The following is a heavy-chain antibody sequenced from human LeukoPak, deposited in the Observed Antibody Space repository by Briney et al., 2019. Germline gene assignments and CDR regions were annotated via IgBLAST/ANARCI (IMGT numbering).Heavy chain of an antibody. D-gene: IGHD6-6*01. J-gene: IGHJ4*02. CDR1: GDSISSYY. V-gene: IGHV4-4*09. Sequence: KPSETLSPTCTVSGDSISSYYWSWIRQPPGKGLEWIGYIYTSGGTNYIPSLKGRVTISIDTSKNQFSLKLSSVTAADSAVYYCARLTRLSTSPDRYYLDYWGQGTLVTVPS. CDR2: IYTSGGT. CDR3: ARLTRLSTSPDRYYLDY.